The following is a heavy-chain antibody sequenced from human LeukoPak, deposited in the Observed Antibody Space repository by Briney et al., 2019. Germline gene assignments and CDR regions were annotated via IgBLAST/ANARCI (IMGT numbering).Heavy chain of an antibody. V-gene: IGHV4-34*01. CDR1: GGSFSGYY. CDR2: INHSGST. CDR3: ARVVSSGYDWFDY. Sequence: SETLSLTCAVYGGSFSGYYWSWIRQPPGKGLEWIGEINHSGSTNYNPPLKSRVTISVDTSKNQFSLKPSSVTAADTAVYYCARVVSSGYDWFDYWGQGTLVTVSS. D-gene: IGHD5-12*01. J-gene: IGHJ4*02.